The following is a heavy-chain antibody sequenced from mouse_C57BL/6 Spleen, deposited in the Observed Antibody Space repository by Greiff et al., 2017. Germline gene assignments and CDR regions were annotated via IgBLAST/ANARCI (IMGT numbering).Heavy chain of an antibody. CDR1: GYTFTSYW. V-gene: IGHV1-5*01. Sequence: EVQLQQSGTVLARPGASVKMSCKTSGYTFTSYWMHWVKQRPGQGLEWIGAIYPGNSDTSYNQKFKGKAKLTAVTSASTAYMELSSLTNEDSAVYYCTRFITTVVAGDWYFDVWGTGTTVTVSS. CDR3: TRFITTVVAGDWYFDV. CDR2: IYPGNSDT. J-gene: IGHJ1*03. D-gene: IGHD1-1*01.